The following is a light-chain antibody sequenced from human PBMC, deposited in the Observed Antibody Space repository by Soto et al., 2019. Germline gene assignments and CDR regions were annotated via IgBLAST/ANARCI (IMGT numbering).Light chain of an antibody. Sequence: DIVMTQSPDSLAVSLGERATINCKSSQSVLYSSNNKNYLAWYQQTPGQPPKLLIYWASTRESGVPDRFSDSGSGTDFTLTISSLQAEDVAVYYCQQYYNTPLTFGGGTKVEIK. J-gene: IGKJ4*01. CDR1: QSVLYSSNNKNY. CDR2: WAS. CDR3: QQYYNTPLT. V-gene: IGKV4-1*01.